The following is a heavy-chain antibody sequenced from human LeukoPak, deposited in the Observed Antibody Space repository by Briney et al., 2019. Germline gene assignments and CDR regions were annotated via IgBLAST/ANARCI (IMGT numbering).Heavy chain of an antibody. V-gene: IGHV3-15*01. Sequence: PGGSLRLSCAASGYTFSSAWMSWVRQAPGKGLEWVGRIKSKIDGGTTDYTAPVKGRFTISRDDSKNTLYLQMNSLKTEDTAVYYCTSITRYWGQGTLVTVSS. CDR3: TSITRY. D-gene: IGHD3-10*01. J-gene: IGHJ4*02. CDR2: IKSKIDGGTT. CDR1: GYTFSSAW.